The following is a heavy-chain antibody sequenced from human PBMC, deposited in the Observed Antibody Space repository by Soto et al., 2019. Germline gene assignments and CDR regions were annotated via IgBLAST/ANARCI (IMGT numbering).Heavy chain of an antibody. D-gene: IGHD6-19*01. J-gene: IGHJ4*02. CDR2: ISWNSGSI. Sequence: PGGSLRLSCAASGFTFDDYAMHWVRQAPGKGLEWVSGISWNSGSIGYADSVKGRFTISRDNAKNSLYLQMNSLRAEDTALYFCTKDVVAGTRVPNYFDYWGQGTLVTVPS. V-gene: IGHV3-9*01. CDR1: GFTFDDYA. CDR3: TKDVVAGTRVPNYFDY.